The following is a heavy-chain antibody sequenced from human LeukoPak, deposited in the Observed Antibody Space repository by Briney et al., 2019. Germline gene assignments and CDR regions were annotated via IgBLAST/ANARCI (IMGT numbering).Heavy chain of an antibody. Sequence: GGSLRLSCAASGFTFSSYSMNWVRQAPGKGLEWVSAISGSGGSTYYADSVKGRFTISRDNSKNTLYLQMNSLRAEDTAVYYCAKAYSYGTYYFDYWGQGTLVTVSS. CDR1: GFTFSSYS. J-gene: IGHJ4*02. CDR3: AKAYSYGTYYFDY. CDR2: ISGSGGST. V-gene: IGHV3-23*01. D-gene: IGHD5-18*01.